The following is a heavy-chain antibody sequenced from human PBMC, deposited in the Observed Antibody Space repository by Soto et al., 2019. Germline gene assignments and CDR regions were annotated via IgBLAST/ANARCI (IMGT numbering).Heavy chain of an antibody. CDR2: ISGSGGST. CDR3: AGSVGDTDAIDY. Sequence: PGGSLRLSCAASGFTFSSYAMSWVRQAPGKGLEWVSAISGSGGSTYYADSVKGRFTISRDNSKNTLYLQMNSLRAEDTAVYYCAGSVGDTDAIDYWGQGTLVTVSS. J-gene: IGHJ4*02. CDR1: GFTFSSYA. D-gene: IGHD5-18*01. V-gene: IGHV3-23*01.